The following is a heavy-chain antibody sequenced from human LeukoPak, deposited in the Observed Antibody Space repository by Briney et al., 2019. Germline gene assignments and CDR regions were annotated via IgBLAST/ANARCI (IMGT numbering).Heavy chain of an antibody. CDR3: ARDHDYGDYFDY. Sequence: SETLSLTCTVSGGSISSYYWSWIRQPPGKGLEWIGYIYYSGSTNYNPSLKSRVTISVDTSKNQFSLKLSSVTAADTAVYYCARDHDYGDYFDYWGQGTLATVSS. V-gene: IGHV4-59*01. CDR1: GGSISSYY. D-gene: IGHD4-17*01. CDR2: IYYSGST. J-gene: IGHJ4*02.